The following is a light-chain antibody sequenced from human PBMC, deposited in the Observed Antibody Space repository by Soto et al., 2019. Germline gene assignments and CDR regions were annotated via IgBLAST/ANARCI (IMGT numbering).Light chain of an antibody. Sequence: TILSQSRGSVSLTPRERGTLSCRASQSISRYFLAWYQHKPGQAPRLVIYGASSRTTGIPDRFSGSGSGTDFTLTISSLQPDDFATYYCQRYATYSPTSGQPTKV. V-gene: IGKV3-20*01. CDR2: GAS. CDR3: QRYATYSPT. J-gene: IGKJ1*01. CDR1: QSISRYF.